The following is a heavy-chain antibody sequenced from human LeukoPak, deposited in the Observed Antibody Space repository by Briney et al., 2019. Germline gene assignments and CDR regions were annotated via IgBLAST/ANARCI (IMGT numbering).Heavy chain of an antibody. J-gene: IGHJ3*02. CDR1: GFTFSSYS. V-gene: IGHV3-21*01. Sequence: GGSLRLSCAASGFTFSSYSMNWVRQAPGKGLESVSSISGSSSSIYYADSVKGRFTISRDNAKNSLYLQMNSLRAEDTAEYYCARDITGTIDAFDIWGQGTMVTVSS. D-gene: IGHD1-20*01. CDR2: ISGSSSSI. CDR3: ARDITGTIDAFDI.